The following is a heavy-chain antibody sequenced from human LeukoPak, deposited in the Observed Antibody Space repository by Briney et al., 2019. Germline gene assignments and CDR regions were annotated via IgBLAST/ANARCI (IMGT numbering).Heavy chain of an antibody. Sequence: SVKVSCKASGGTFSSYAISWVRQAPGQGLEWMGRIIPIFGIANYAQKFQGRVTITADKSTSTAYMELSSLRSEDTAVYYCASAAAYKSRYYCYGMGVWGQGTTVTVSS. CDR1: GGTFSSYA. CDR2: IIPIFGIA. D-gene: IGHD6-13*01. V-gene: IGHV1-69*04. CDR3: ASAAAYKSRYYCYGMGV. J-gene: IGHJ6*02.